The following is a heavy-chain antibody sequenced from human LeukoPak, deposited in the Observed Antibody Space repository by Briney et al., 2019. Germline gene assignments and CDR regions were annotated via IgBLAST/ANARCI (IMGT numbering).Heavy chain of an antibody. CDR1: GFTFSNFW. Sequence: QPGGSLRLSCAASGFTFSNFWMHWVRQAPGKGLEWVAVIWYDGSNKYYADSVKGRFTISRDNSKNTLYLQMNSLRAEDTAVYYCARDEPPAAILGNWGQGTLVTVSS. CDR3: ARDEPPAAILGN. V-gene: IGHV3-33*08. D-gene: IGHD2-2*01. CDR2: IWYDGSNK. J-gene: IGHJ4*02.